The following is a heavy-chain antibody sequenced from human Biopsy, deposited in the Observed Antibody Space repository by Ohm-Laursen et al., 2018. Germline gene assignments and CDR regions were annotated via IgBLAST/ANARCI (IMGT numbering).Heavy chain of an antibody. D-gene: IGHD2/OR15-2a*01. CDR3: AKDKGTFNFYYYGMDV. Sequence: SLRLSCAASGFTFSRYAMSWVRQAPGKGLEWVSAISGSGRTYYADSVKGRSTIFRDNSKDTLDLQMSSLRVEDTAVYFCAKDKGTFNFYYYGMDVWGQGTTVTVSS. CDR1: GFTFSRYA. J-gene: IGHJ6*02. V-gene: IGHV3-23*01. CDR2: ISGSGRT.